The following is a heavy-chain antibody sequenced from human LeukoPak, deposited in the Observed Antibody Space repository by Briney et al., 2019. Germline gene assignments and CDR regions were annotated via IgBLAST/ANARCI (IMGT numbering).Heavy chain of an antibody. V-gene: IGHV4-61*08. J-gene: IGHJ5*02. D-gene: IGHD3-10*01. CDR3: ARDRSSVGWFDP. CDR1: GGSISSGGYY. Sequence: SQTLSLTCAVSGGSISSGGYYWSWIRQPPGKGLEWIGYIYYSGSTNYNPSLKSRVTISVDTSKNQFSLKLSSVTAADTAVYYCARDRSSVGWFDPWGQGTLVTVSS. CDR2: IYYSGST.